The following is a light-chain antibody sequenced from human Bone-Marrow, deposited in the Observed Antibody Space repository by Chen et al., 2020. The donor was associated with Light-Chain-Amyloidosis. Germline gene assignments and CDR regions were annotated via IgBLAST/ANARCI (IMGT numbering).Light chain of an antibody. V-gene: IGLV3-21*02. J-gene: IGLJ3*02. CDR2: DDS. CDR3: QVWDRSSDRPV. CDR1: NIGSTS. Sequence: SYVLTQPSSVSVAPGQTATHACGGNNIGSTSVHWYQQTPGQAPLLAVYDDSDRPSGIPERLSGSNSGNTATLTISRVEAGDEADYYCQVWDRSSDRPVFGGGTKLTVL.